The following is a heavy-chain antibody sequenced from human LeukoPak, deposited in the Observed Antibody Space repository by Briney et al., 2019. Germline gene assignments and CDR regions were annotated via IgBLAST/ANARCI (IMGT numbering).Heavy chain of an antibody. CDR3: ARLARAYYDSSGSRDDAFDI. D-gene: IGHD3-22*01. CDR1: GFTFSDYY. V-gene: IGHV3-11*04. J-gene: IGHJ3*02. CDR2: ISSSGSTI. Sequence: GGSLRLSCAASGFTFSDYYMSWIRQAPGKGLEWVSYISSSGSTIYYADSVKGRFTISRDNAKNSLYLQMNSLRAEDTAVYYCARLARAYYDSSGSRDDAFDIWGQGTMVTVSS.